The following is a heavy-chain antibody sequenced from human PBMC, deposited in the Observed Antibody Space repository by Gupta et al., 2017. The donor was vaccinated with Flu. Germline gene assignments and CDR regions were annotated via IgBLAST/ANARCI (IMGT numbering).Heavy chain of an antibody. CDR2: TNEDGSGQ. D-gene: IGHD1-1*01. CDR3: AMKGSLDPS. V-gene: IGHV3-7*01. CDR1: GFTFSSHW. Sequence: EVQLVESGGGLVQPGGSLRLSCAASGFTFSSHWMTWVRQAPGKGLEWVGNTNEDGSGQNYVESVKGRFTISRDNAKNSLYLQMNSLRVEDTAIYYCAMKGSLDPSWGRGTLVTVSS. J-gene: IGHJ4*02.